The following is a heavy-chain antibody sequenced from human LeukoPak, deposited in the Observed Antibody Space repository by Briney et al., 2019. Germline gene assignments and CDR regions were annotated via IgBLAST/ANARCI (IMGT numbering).Heavy chain of an antibody. Sequence: GRSLRLSCAASGFTLSDYGMHWVRQAPGKGLEWVAVISYDGTKISYADSVKGRFTISRDKSRNTLYLQMNSLRTEDTAVFYCAKDRPGIHGQWGHGTLVTVSS. CDR3: AKDRPGIHGQ. CDR2: ISYDGTKI. V-gene: IGHV3-30*18. J-gene: IGHJ4*01. D-gene: IGHD5-18*01. CDR1: GFTLSDYG.